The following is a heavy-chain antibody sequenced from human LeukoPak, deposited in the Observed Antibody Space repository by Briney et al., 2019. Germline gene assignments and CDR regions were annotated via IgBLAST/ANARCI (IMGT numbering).Heavy chain of an antibody. Sequence: PGRSLRLSCAASGFTFSSYGMHWVRQAPGKGLEWVAVIWYDGSNKYYADSVKGRFTISRDNSKDTLYLQMNSLRAEDTAVYYCARDDYGGNPDYWGQGTLVTVSS. V-gene: IGHV3-33*01. J-gene: IGHJ4*02. D-gene: IGHD4-23*01. CDR2: IWYDGSNK. CDR1: GFTFSSYG. CDR3: ARDDYGGNPDY.